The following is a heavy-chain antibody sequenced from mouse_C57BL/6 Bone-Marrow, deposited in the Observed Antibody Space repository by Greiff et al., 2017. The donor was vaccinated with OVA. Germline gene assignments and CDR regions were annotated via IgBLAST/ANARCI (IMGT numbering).Heavy chain of an antibody. CDR1: GFTFTDYY. CDR3: AYYGSSYVLYYAMDY. CDR2: LRNKANGYTT. D-gene: IGHD1-1*01. Sequence: EVQGVESGGGLVQPGGSLSLSCAASGFTFTDYYMSWVRQPPGKALEWLGFLRNKANGYTTEYSASVKGRFTISRDNSQSILYLQMNALRAEDSATYYCAYYGSSYVLYYAMDYGGKGTSVTVSS. J-gene: IGHJ4*01. V-gene: IGHV7-3*01.